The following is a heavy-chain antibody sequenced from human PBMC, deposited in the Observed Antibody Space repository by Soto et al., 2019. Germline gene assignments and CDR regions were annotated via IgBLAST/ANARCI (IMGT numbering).Heavy chain of an antibody. CDR1: GFTFSSYG. Sequence: PGGSLRLSCAASGFTFSSYGMHWVRQAPGKGLEWVAVISYDGSNKYYADSVKGRFTISRDNSKNTLYLQMNSLRAEDTAVYYCAKGSLTIFGVVKAPGRYYYYGMDVWGQGTTVTVSS. CDR3: AKGSLTIFGVVKAPGRYYYYGMDV. D-gene: IGHD3-3*01. J-gene: IGHJ6*02. CDR2: ISYDGSNK. V-gene: IGHV3-30*18.